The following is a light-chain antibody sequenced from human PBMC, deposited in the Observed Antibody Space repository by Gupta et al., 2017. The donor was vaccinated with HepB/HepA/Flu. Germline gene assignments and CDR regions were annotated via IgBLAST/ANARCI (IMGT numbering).Light chain of an antibody. CDR1: NTDVGSYNF. CDR3: FSYAGGDNWV. J-gene: IGLJ1*01. Sequence: QSALTQPPSASGSPAQSVTISCTGSNTDVGSYNFVSWFQQHPGKAPRLLIYEVAKRPSGVPDRFSGSKSGNTASLTVSGLQADDEADYYGFSYAGGDNWVFGTGTKVTVL. V-gene: IGLV2-8*01. CDR2: EVA.